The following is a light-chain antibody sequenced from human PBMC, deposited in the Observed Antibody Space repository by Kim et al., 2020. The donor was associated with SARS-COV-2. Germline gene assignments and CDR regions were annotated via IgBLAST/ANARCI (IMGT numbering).Light chain of an antibody. V-gene: IGKV3-20*01. J-gene: IGKJ2*03. CDR1: QSVSSSY. Sequence: EIVLTQAPGTLSLSPGERATLSCRASQSVSSSYIAWYQQKPGQAPRLLIYGASNRATGISDRFSGGGSGTDFALTISRLEPEDFAVYYCQHFGSSPPRYSFGQGPKLEI. CDR2: GAS. CDR3: QHFGSSPPRYS.